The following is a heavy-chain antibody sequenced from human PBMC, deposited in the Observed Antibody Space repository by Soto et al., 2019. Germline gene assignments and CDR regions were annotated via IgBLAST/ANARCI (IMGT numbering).Heavy chain of an antibody. V-gene: IGHV1-69*13. CDR1: GGTFSSYA. D-gene: IGHD5-18*01. J-gene: IGHJ6*02. CDR2: IIPIFGTA. Sequence: SVKVSCKASGGTFSSYAISWVRQAPGQGREWRGGIIPIFGTANYAQKFQGRVTMTADESASTAYMELSSLRSEDTAVYYCAELTAYSEGRRKHYYYCGMDVWGQGTTVTVSS. CDR3: AELTAYSEGRRKHYYYCGMDV.